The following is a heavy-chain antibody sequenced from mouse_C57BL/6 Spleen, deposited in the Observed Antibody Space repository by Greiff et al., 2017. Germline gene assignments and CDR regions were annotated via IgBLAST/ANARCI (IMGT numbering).Heavy chain of an antibody. CDR2: INYDGSST. J-gene: IGHJ1*03. CDR3: ARDERYFDV. CDR1: GFTFSDYY. Sequence: EVKLVESEGGLVQPGSSMKLSCTASGFTFSDYYMAWVRQVPEKGLEWVANINYDGSSTYYLDSLKSRFIISRDNAKNILYLQMSSLKSEDTATYYCARDERYFDVWGTGTTVTVSS. V-gene: IGHV5-16*01.